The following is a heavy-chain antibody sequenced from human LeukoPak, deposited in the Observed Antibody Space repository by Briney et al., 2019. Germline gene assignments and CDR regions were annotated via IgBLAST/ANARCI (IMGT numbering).Heavy chain of an antibody. CDR1: GYSFTSYW. D-gene: IGHD6-19*01. V-gene: IGHV5-51*01. Sequence: PGESLKISCKGSGYSFTSYWIGWVRQMPGKGLEWMGIIYPGDSDTRYSPSFQGQVTISADKSISTAYLQWSSLKASDTAMYYCARQVSSGWYSENYFDYWGQGTLVTVSS. J-gene: IGHJ4*02. CDR3: ARQVSSGWYSENYFDY. CDR2: IYPGDSDT.